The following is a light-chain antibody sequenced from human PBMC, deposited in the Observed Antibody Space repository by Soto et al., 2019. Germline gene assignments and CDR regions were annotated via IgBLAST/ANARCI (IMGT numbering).Light chain of an antibody. CDR3: QQYNGA. J-gene: IGKJ2*01. CDR1: QSVSSN. Sequence: EIVMTQSPATLSVSPGERATLSCRASQSVSSNLAWYQQKPGQAPRLLIYGASTRATGIPARFSGSGSGTEFTLTISSLQSEAFAVYYCQQYNGAFGQGTKLEIK. CDR2: GAS. V-gene: IGKV3D-15*01.